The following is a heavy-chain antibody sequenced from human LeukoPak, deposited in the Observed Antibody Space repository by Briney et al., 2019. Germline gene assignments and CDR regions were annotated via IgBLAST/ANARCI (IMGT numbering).Heavy chain of an antibody. J-gene: IGHJ4*02. CDR2: IKEDGSEK. D-gene: IGHD3-22*01. CDR1: GFSFSAYW. Sequence: GGSLRLSCAASGFSFSAYWMSWGRQGPGEGLEWVANIKEDGSEKYYGDSVKGRFTISRDNAKNSLYVEMNSLRVEDTAVYYCARDCSCYQWGQGTLVTVSS. CDR3: ARDCSCYQ. V-gene: IGHV3-7*01.